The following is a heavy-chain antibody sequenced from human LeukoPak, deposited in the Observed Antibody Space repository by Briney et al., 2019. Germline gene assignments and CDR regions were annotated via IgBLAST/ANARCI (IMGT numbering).Heavy chain of an antibody. CDR1: GGSISSSRYY. J-gene: IGHJ4*02. D-gene: IGHD3-10*01. V-gene: IGHV4-39*07. CDR3: ARVPRGDRSLLWYGETNFDY. Sequence: PSETLSLTCTVSGGSISSSRYYWGWIRQPPGKGLDWIGSLYYTGSAYYNPSLRSRVTISLDTSKNQFSLKMNSVTAADTAVYYCARVPRGDRSLLWYGETNFDYWGQGTLVTVSS. CDR2: LYYTGSA.